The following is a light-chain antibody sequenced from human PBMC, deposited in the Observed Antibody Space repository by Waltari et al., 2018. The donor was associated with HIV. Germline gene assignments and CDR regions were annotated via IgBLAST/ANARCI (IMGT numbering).Light chain of an antibody. J-gene: IGLJ1*01. CDR1: SSNIENDN. Sequence: QSVLTQPPSASGTPGQRVTISCSGSSSNIENDNVYWYQQLPGAAPRLLIYKDTQLPSGVPDRFTGSKSGTSASLAISGLRSEDEADYYCVGWDSRLSGYVFGSGTKVTVL. V-gene: IGLV1-47*01. CDR2: KDT. CDR3: VGWDSRLSGYV.